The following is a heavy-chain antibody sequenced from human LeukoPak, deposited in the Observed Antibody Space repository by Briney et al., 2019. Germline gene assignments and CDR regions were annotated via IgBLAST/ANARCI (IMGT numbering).Heavy chain of an antibody. Sequence: GGSXXLXXXXXXXXXXSYAMSWVRRAPGKGLEWVSAISGSGGSTYYADSVKGRFTISRDNSKNTLYLQMNSLRAEDTAVYYCAKDSVLRYFDWLSFIDYWGQGTLVTVSS. CDR3: AKDSVLRYFDWLSFIDY. J-gene: IGHJ4*02. V-gene: IGHV3-23*01. CDR2: ISGSGGST. CDR1: XXXXXSYA. D-gene: IGHD3-9*01.